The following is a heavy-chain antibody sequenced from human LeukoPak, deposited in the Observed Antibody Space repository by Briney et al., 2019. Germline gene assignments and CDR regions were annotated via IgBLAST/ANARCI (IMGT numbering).Heavy chain of an antibody. CDR1: GGSISSYY. V-gene: IGHV4-4*07. Sequence: PSETLSLTCTVSGGSISSYYWSWIRQPAGKGLEWIGRIYTSGSTNYNPSLKSRVTMSVDTSKNQFSLKLSSVTAADTAVYYCAREPYSSSWNNWFDPWGQGTLVTVSS. D-gene: IGHD6-13*01. J-gene: IGHJ5*02. CDR3: AREPYSSSWNNWFDP. CDR2: IYTSGST.